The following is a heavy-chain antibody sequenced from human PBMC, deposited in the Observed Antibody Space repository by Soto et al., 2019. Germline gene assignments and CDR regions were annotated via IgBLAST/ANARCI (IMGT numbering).Heavy chain of an antibody. CDR2: INAGNGNR. CDR3: ARLIGNSWLDS. CDR1: GYTFTTYS. D-gene: IGHD3-16*01. J-gene: IGHJ5*01. Sequence: ASVKVSCKASGYTFTTYSIHWVRQAPGQRLEWMGWINAGNGNRKYSQKFQGRVTISSDTSNNQVSLQLNSVTPDDTAVYYCARLIGNSWLDSWGQGTLVTVSS. V-gene: IGHV1-3*01.